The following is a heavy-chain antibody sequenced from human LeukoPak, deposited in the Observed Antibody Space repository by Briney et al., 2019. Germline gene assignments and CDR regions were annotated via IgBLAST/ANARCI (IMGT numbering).Heavy chain of an antibody. Sequence: PGGSLRLSCAASGFTFSSYAMSWVRQAPGKGLEWVSAISGSGSSTYYADSVKGRFTISRDNSKNTLYLQMNSLRAEDTAVYYCAKDPYSSSWYPFDYWGQGTLVTVSS. CDR2: ISGSGSST. CDR3: AKDPYSSSWYPFDY. CDR1: GFTFSSYA. V-gene: IGHV3-23*01. J-gene: IGHJ4*02. D-gene: IGHD6-13*01.